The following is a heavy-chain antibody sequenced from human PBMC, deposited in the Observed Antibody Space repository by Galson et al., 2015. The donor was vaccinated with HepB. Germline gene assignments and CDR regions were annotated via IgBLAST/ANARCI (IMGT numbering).Heavy chain of an antibody. CDR2: VNPNSGGT. V-gene: IGHV1-2*06. J-gene: IGHJ6*03. CDR1: GYTFTGYY. Sequence: SVKVSCKASGYTFTGYYMHWVRQAPGQGLEWMGRVNPNSGGTNYAQKFQGRVTMTRDTSISTAYMELSRLRSDDTAVYYCAREGNGGRVFGVVYHYYYMDVWGRGTTVTVSS. D-gene: IGHD3-3*01. CDR3: AREGNGGRVFGVVYHYYYMDV.